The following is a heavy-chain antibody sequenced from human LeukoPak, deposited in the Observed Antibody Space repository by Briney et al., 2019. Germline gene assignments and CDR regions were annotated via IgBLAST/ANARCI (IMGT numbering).Heavy chain of an antibody. J-gene: IGHJ3*02. CDR3: VKIRSRGTGDAFDI. D-gene: IGHD1-1*01. Sequence: PGGSLRLSCAASGSTFSSFSMYWVRQTPGKELEWVAVISYDGNNKYYADSVKGRFSISRDNSKNTLYLQMDSLRTEDTAVYYCVKIRSRGTGDAFDIWGQGTVVTVSS. CDR1: GSTFSSFS. V-gene: IGHV3-30-3*02. CDR2: ISYDGNNK.